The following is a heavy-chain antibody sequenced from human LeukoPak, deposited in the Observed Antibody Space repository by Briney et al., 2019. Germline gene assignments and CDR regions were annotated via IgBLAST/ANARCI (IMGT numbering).Heavy chain of an antibody. CDR3: ARGLQYPDY. V-gene: IGHV4-61*02. J-gene: IGHJ4*02. D-gene: IGHD4-11*01. CDR2: IYTSGST. Sequence: PSQTLSLTCTVSGGSISSGSYYWSWIRQPAGKGLEWIGRIYTSGSTNYNPSLKSRVTMSVDTSKNQFSLKLSSVTAADTAVYYCARGLQYPDYWGQGTLVTVSS. CDR1: GGSISSGSYY.